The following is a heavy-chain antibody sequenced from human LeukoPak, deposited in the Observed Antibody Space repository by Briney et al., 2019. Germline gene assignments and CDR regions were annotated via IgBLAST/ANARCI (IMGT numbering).Heavy chain of an antibody. V-gene: IGHV1-2*02. D-gene: IGHD1-1*01. CDR1: GYTFTGYY. J-gene: IGHJ4*02. CDR2: IDPNSGST. Sequence: AAVKGSSKASGYTFTGYYMHGVRQAPRQGLEWMGWIDPNSGSTNYAQNFQRRLTITRDTSISTAYMALSRLRSDDTAVYYCASTTGLDNWGPGTLVTVSS. CDR3: ASTTGLDN.